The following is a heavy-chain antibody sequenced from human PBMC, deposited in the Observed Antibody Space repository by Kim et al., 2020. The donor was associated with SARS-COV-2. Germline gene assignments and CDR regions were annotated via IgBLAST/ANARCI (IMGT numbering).Heavy chain of an antibody. V-gene: IGHV3-23*01. CDR1: GFTFSSYA. CDR3: AKDASYDSSGYYYLDY. D-gene: IGHD3-22*01. CDR2: ISGSGGST. Sequence: GGSLRLSCAAYGFTFSSYAMSWVRQAPGKGLEWVSAISGSGGSTYYADSVKGRFTISRDNSKNTLYLQMNSLRAEDTAVYYCAKDASYDSSGYYYLDYWGQGTLVTVSS. J-gene: IGHJ4*02.